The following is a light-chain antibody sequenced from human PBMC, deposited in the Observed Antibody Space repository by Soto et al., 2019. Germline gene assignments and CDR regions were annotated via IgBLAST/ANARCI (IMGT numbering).Light chain of an antibody. V-gene: IGKV3-20*01. Sequence: EILLTQSPGTLSLSPGERATLSCRASQSVSSSYLAWYQQKPGQAPRLLIYGASSRATGIPDRFSGSGSGTGFNLTISSLEPEDFAVYYCQRYGSSPGTFGQGTKLEIK. CDR3: QRYGSSPGT. CDR1: QSVSSSY. J-gene: IGKJ2*01. CDR2: GAS.